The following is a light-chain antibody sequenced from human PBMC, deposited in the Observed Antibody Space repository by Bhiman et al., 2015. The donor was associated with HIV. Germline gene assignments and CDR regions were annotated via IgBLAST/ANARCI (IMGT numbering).Light chain of an antibody. Sequence: SYVVTQPPSVSVAPGKTARLTCGGNNIGTKSVHWYQQKPGQAPVLVIYGKNNRPSGIPDRFSGSSSGNTASLTITGALAEDEADYYCNSRDSRGNHWVFGGGTKLTVL. J-gene: IGLJ2*01. CDR2: GKN. V-gene: IGLV3-19*01. CDR3: NSRDSRGNHWV. CDR1: NIGTKS.